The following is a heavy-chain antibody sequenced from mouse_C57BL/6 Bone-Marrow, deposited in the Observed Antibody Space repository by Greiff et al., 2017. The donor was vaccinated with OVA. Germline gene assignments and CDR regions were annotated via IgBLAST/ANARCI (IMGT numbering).Heavy chain of an antibody. CDR3: ARNYWYFDV. J-gene: IGHJ1*03. V-gene: IGHV1-81*01. CDR1: GYTFTSYG. CDR2: IYPRSGNT. Sequence: QVHVKQSGAELARPGASVKLSCKASGYTFTSYGISWVKQRTGQGLEWIGEIYPRSGNTYYNEKFKGKATLTADKSSSTSYMELRSLTSEDSAVYFCARNYWYFDVWGTGTTVTVSS.